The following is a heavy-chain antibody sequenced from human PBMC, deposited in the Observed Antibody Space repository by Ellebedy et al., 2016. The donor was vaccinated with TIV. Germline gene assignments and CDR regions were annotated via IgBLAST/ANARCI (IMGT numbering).Heavy chain of an antibody. CDR2: IYRGGAT. CDR1: GVSVSTNY. V-gene: IGHV3-53*01. CDR3: AAAHTSAIYLED. Sequence: GESLKISCAASGVSVSTNYMTWVRQGPGKGLEWVSVIYRGGATYYADSVRGRFTISRDDSTNTLYLQMNSLIAEDTAVYYCAAAHTSAIYLEDWGQGTLVTVSS. J-gene: IGHJ4*02. D-gene: IGHD3-3*01.